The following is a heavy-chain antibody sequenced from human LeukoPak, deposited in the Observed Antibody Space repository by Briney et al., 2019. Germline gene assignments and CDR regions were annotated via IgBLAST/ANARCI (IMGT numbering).Heavy chain of an antibody. CDR1: RGSISQGGYS. D-gene: IGHD6-25*01. V-gene: IGHV4-30-2*01. CDR3: ARNLAAASHWYFDL. J-gene: IGHJ2*01. Sequence: SQTLSLTCAVSRGSISQGGYSWSWIRQPPGGGLEWIGSIYHSGTTYDNPSLKSRVTISIDWSKNHFSMNLTSVTATDTAVYFCARNLAAASHWYFDLWGRGTPVTVSS. CDR2: IYHSGTT.